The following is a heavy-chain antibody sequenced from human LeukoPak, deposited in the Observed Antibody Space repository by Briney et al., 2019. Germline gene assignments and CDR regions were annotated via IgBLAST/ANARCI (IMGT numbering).Heavy chain of an antibody. Sequence: PGGSLRLSCAASGFTFSSYGMHWVRQAPGKGLEWVAFIRYDGSNKYYADSVKGRFTISRDNAKNSLYLQMNSLRAEDTAVYYCAREGLSYDFWSGYYLFNWFDPWGQGTLVTVSS. CDR1: GFTFSSYG. J-gene: IGHJ5*02. V-gene: IGHV3-30*02. CDR3: AREGLSYDFWSGYYLFNWFDP. D-gene: IGHD3-3*01. CDR2: IRYDGSNK.